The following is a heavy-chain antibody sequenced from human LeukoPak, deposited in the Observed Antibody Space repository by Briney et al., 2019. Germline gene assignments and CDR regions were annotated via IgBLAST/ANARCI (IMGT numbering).Heavy chain of an antibody. V-gene: IGHV3-23*01. CDR2: ITGSGGRI. CDR3: AKDRGYSYGYPYFDY. D-gene: IGHD5-18*01. Sequence: AGGSLRLSCAASGFTFSEYAMSWVRQAPGKGLEWVSAITGSGGRIYYADSVKGRFTISRDNSINTLFLQMNSLRAEDTAVYYCAKDRGYSYGYPYFDYWGQGTLVTVSS. CDR1: GFTFSEYA. J-gene: IGHJ4*02.